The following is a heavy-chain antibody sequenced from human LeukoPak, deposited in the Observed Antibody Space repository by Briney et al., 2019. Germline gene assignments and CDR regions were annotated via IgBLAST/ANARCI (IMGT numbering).Heavy chain of an antibody. CDR1: GFTFSSYS. D-gene: IGHD3-10*01. J-gene: IGHJ4*02. V-gene: IGHV3-53*01. Sequence: GGSLRLSCVASGFTFSSYSMNWVRQAPGKGLEWVSVIYSGGSTYYADSVKGRFTISRDNSKNTLYLQMNSLRAEDTAVYYCARDPPLDGWGDYWGQGTLVTVSS. CDR2: IYSGGST. CDR3: ARDPPLDGWGDY.